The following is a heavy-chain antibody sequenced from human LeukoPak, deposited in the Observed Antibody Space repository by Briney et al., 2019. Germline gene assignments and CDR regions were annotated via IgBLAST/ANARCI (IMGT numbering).Heavy chain of an antibody. J-gene: IGHJ4*02. Sequence: ASVKVSCKASGYTFTSYGISWVRQAPEQGLEWMGWISAYNGNTNYAQKLQGRVTMTTDTSTSTAYMELRSLRSDDTAVYYCASGPGYSSGPYYFDYWGQGTLVTVSS. V-gene: IGHV1-18*01. D-gene: IGHD6-19*01. CDR2: ISAYNGNT. CDR1: GYTFTSYG. CDR3: ASGPGYSSGPYYFDY.